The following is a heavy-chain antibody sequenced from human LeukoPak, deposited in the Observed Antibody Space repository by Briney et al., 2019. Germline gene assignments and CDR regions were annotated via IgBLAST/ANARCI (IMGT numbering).Heavy chain of an antibody. Sequence: SETLSLTCTVSGGSISSSSYYWGWIRQPPGKGLEWIGSIYYSGRTYYNPSLKSRVTISVDTSKNQFSLKLSSVTAADTAVYYCASFYQAYYFDYWGQGTLVTVSS. CDR3: ASFYQAYYFDY. V-gene: IGHV4-39*01. CDR1: GGSISSSSYY. D-gene: IGHD2-21*01. CDR2: IYYSGRT. J-gene: IGHJ4*02.